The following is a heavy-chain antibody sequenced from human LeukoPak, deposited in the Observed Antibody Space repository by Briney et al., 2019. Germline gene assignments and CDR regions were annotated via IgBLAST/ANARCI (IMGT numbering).Heavy chain of an antibody. Sequence: GGSLRLSCAASGFTFDDYAMHWVRQAPGKGLEWVSGISWNSGSKGYADSVKGRFTISRDNAKNSLYLQMNSLRAEDTALYYCAKDISPGIAVAGFDYWGQGTLVTVSS. V-gene: IGHV3-9*01. D-gene: IGHD6-19*01. J-gene: IGHJ4*02. CDR3: AKDISPGIAVAGFDY. CDR2: ISWNSGSK. CDR1: GFTFDDYA.